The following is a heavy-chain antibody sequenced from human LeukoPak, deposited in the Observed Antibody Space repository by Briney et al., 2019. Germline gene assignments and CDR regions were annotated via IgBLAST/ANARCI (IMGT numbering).Heavy chain of an antibody. CDR3: ARGRYYGMDV. Sequence: GGSLRLSCAASGFTFTSYWMHWLHQAPGKGLVWVSRVNSDGSSTTYADSVKGRFTISRDNAKNTLYLQMNSLRAEDTAVYYCARGRYYGMDVWGQGTTVTVSS. V-gene: IGHV3-74*01. CDR2: VNSDGSST. CDR1: GFTFTSYW. J-gene: IGHJ6*02.